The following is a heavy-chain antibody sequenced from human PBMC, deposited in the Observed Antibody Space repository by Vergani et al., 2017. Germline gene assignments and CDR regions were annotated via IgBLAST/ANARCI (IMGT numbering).Heavy chain of an antibody. J-gene: IGHJ5*02. CDR1: GGSLSSGGYY. CDR2: IYYSGST. Sequence: QVQLQESGPGLVKPSQTLSLTCTVSGGSLSSGGYYWSWIRQHPGKGLEWIGYIYYSGSTYYNPSLKSRVTISVDTSKNQFALKLSSVTAAATAVYYCARGRWFGGPNWFEPWGQGTLVTVSS. V-gene: IGHV4-31*03. CDR3: ARGRWFGGPNWFEP. D-gene: IGHD3-10*01.